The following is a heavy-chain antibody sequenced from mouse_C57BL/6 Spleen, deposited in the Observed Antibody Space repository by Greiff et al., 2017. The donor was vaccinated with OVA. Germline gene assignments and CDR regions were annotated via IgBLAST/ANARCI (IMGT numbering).Heavy chain of an antibody. CDR1: GYTFTSYW. CDR3: ARWGYYGSRGYFDV. J-gene: IGHJ1*03. D-gene: IGHD1-1*01. CDR2: IYPGSGST. Sequence: QVQLQQSGAELVKPGASVKMSCKASGYTFTSYWITWVKQRPGQGLEWIGDIYPGSGSTNYNEKFKSKATLTVDTSSSTAYMQLSSLTSEDSAVYYCARWGYYGSRGYFDVWGTGTTVTVSS. V-gene: IGHV1-55*01.